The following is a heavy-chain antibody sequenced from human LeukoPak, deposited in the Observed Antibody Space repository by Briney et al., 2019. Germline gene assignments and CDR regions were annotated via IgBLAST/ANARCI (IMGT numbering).Heavy chain of an antibody. D-gene: IGHD2-15*01. V-gene: IGHV3-30*18. J-gene: IGHJ6*02. CDR2: ISYDGSNK. Sequence: GRSLRLSCAASGFTFSGYGMHWVRQAPGKGLEWVAVISYDGSNKYYADSVKGRFTISRDNSKNTLYLQMNSLRAEDTAVYYCAKDLTGYCSGGSCPYGMDVWGQGTTVTVSS. CDR3: AKDLTGYCSGGSCPYGMDV. CDR1: GFTFSGYG.